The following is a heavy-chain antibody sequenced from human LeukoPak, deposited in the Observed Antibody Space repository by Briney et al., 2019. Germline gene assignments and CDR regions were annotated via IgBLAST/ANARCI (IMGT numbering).Heavy chain of an antibody. CDR2: IYYSGST. V-gene: IGHV4-59*01. J-gene: IGHJ4*02. D-gene: IGHD4-17*01. CDR3: ARDADDYGDYFDY. Sequence: SETLSLTCTVSGGSISSYYWSWIRQPPGMGLEWIGYIYYSGSTNYNPSLKSRVTISVDTSKNQFSLKLSSVTAADTAVYYCARDADDYGDYFDYWGQGTLVTVSS. CDR1: GGSISSYY.